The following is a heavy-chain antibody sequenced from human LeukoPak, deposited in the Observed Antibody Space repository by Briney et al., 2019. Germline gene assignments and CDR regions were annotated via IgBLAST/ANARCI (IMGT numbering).Heavy chain of an antibody. CDR1: GGSISSYY. D-gene: IGHD6-19*01. CDR2: INHSGST. V-gene: IGHV4-34*01. J-gene: IGHJ4*02. CDR3: ATSGGEWLAPYYFDY. Sequence: SETLSLTCTVSGGSISSYYWRWTRQPPGKGLEWIGEINHSGSTNYNPSLKSRVTISVDTSKNQFSLKLSSVTAADTAVYYCATSGGEWLAPYYFDYWGQGTPVTVSS.